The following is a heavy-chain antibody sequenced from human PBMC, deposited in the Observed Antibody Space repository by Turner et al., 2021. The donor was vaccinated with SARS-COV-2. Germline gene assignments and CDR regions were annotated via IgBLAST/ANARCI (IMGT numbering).Heavy chain of an antibody. V-gene: IGHV4-59*08. CDR3: ARRLVVQGTDDYSYYYGMDV. D-gene: IGHD3-22*01. Sequence: QVQVKESGPGLVRPAEILDLTCTVSGDSISSKSWSWIRQSPGRGLEWIGYFYKIGSIDYNPTLRSRFTISVDTSKNQLSLNLISMTAADPAVYYCARRLVVQGTDDYSYYYGMDVWGQGTTVTVSS. CDR2: FYKIGSI. CDR1: GDSISSKS. J-gene: IGHJ6*02.